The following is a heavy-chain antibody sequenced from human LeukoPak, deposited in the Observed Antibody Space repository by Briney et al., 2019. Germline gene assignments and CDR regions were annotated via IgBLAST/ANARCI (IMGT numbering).Heavy chain of an antibody. CDR3: ARALGIEYYFDY. CDR1: GGSISSGDYY. J-gene: IGHJ4*02. CDR2: VYYSGST. Sequence: PSETLSLTCTVSGGSISSGDYYWSWIRQSPGKGLEWIGYVYYSGSTRYNPSLKSRVIISGDTSKNQFSLKLSSVTAADTAVYYCARALGIEYYFDYWGQGTLVTVSS. D-gene: IGHD7-27*01. V-gene: IGHV4-30-4*01.